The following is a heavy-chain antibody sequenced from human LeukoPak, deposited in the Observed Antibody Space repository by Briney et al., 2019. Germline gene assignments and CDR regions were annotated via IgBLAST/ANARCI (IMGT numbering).Heavy chain of an antibody. CDR2: INHSGST. CDR1: GGSFSGYY. D-gene: IGHD1-26*01. J-gene: IGHJ3*02. CDR3: ARGLGSYDAFDI. V-gene: IGHV4-34*01. Sequence: SEALSLTCAVYGGSFSGYYWSWIRQPPGKVLEWIGEINHSGSTNYNPSLKSRVTISVDTSKNQFSLKLSSVTAADTAVYYCARGLGSYDAFDIWGQGTMVTVSS.